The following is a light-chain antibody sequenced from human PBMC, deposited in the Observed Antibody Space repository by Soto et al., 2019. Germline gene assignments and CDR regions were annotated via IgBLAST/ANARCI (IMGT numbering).Light chain of an antibody. CDR2: GNS. CDR1: SSNIGAGYD. J-gene: IGLJ1*01. V-gene: IGLV1-40*01. CDR3: QCYDSSRRAYV. Sequence: QPVLTQPPSVSGAPGQRVTISCTGSSSNIGAGYDVRWYQQLPGTAPKLLIYGNSNRPSGVPDRFSGSKSGTSASLAITGLQAEDEADYYCQCYDSSRRAYVFGTGTKLTVL.